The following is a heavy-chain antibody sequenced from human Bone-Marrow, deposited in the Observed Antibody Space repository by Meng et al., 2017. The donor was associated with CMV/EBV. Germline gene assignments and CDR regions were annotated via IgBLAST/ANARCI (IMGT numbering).Heavy chain of an antibody. CDR3: ARGGDSSGYYYFDY. V-gene: IGHV3-53*01. CDR2: IYSGGST. J-gene: IGHJ4*02. CDR1: GFTVSSNY. Sequence: GGSLRLSCAASGFTVSSNYMSWVRQAPGKGLEWVSVIYSGGSTYYADSVKGRFTISRDNSKNTLYLQMNSLRAEDTAVYYCARGGDSSGYYYFDYWGQGTLVTVSS. D-gene: IGHD3-22*01.